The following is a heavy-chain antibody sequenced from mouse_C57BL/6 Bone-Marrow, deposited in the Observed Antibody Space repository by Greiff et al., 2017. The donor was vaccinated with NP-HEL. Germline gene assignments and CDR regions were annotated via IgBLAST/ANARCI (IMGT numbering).Heavy chain of an antibody. V-gene: IGHV14-4*01. CDR1: GFNIKDDY. CDR2: IDPENGDT. CDR3: TTTTMVTPFAY. J-gene: IGHJ3*01. D-gene: IGHD2-2*01. Sequence: EVKLQESGAELVRPGASVKLSCTASGFNIKDDYMHWVKQRPEQGLEWIGWIDPENGDTEYASKFQGKATITADTSSNTAYLQLSSLTSEDTAVYYCTTTTMVTPFAYWGQGTLVTVSA.